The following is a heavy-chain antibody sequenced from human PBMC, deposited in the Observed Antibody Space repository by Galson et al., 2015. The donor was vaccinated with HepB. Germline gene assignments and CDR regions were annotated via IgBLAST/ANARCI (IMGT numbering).Heavy chain of an antibody. Sequence: SVKVSCKASGYTFTSYAMHWVRQAPGQRLEWKGWINAGNGNTKYSQKFQGRVTITRDTSASTAYMELSSLRSEDTAVYYCARWRYYYDSSGYYPIFDYWGQGTLVTVSS. V-gene: IGHV1-3*01. CDR3: ARWRYYYDSSGYYPIFDY. D-gene: IGHD3-22*01. CDR2: INAGNGNT. CDR1: GYTFTSYA. J-gene: IGHJ4*02.